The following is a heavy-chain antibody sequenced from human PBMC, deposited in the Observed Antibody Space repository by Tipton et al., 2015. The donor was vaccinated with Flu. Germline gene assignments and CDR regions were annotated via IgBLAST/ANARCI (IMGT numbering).Heavy chain of an antibody. CDR2: ILGNGNT. V-gene: IGHV4-31*03. J-gene: IGHJ4*02. CDR3: ATLAITALYDFDY. Sequence: TLSLTCTVSGASLSGGGYYWSWIRQYPGKGLEWIGHILGNGNTFYKPSLKSRFTLSLDTSKTQFSLNVTSATAADTAVYYCATLAITALYDFDYWGQGTLVTVSS. CDR1: GASLSGGGYY. D-gene: IGHD1-20*01.